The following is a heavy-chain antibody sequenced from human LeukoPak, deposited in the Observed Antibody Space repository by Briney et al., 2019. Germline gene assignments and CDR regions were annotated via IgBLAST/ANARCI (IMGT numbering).Heavy chain of an antibody. Sequence: PSETLSLTCSVSGGSLSSSYWNWIRQPPGRGLEWIGCVYYSGSTNYNPSLKSRVTISVDTSKNQFSLKLSSVTAADTAVYYCARASYCSSTSCSEINWFDPWGQGTLVTVSS. CDR2: VYYSGST. J-gene: IGHJ5*02. CDR1: GGSLSSSY. CDR3: ARASYCSSTSCSEINWFDP. D-gene: IGHD2-2*01. V-gene: IGHV4-59*01.